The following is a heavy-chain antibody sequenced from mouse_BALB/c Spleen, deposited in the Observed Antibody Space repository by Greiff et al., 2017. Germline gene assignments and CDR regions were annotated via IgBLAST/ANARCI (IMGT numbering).Heavy chain of an antibody. Sequence: EVQRVESGGGLVQPGGSLKLSCAASGFTFSSYGMSWVRQTPDKRLELVATINSNGGSTYYPDSVKGRFTISRDNAKNTLYLQMSSLKSDDTAMYYCARDGGGYFDVWGAGTTVTVSS. CDR2: INSNGGST. V-gene: IGHV5-6-3*01. CDR1: GFTFSSYG. J-gene: IGHJ1*01. CDR3: ARDGGGYFDV.